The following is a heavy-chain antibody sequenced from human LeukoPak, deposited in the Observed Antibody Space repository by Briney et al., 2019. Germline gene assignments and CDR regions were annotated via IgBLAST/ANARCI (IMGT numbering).Heavy chain of an antibody. V-gene: IGHV3-23*01. CDR1: GFTFSAYA. D-gene: IGHD3-22*01. CDR2: ISDSGGST. CDR3: AKDQWFSDYYFDY. Sequence: AGGSLRLSCAASGFTFSAYAMSWVRQAPGKGLEWVSAISDSGGSTYYADSVKGRFTISRDNSKNTLYLQMNSLRAEDTAVYYCAKDQWFSDYYFDYWGQGTLVTVSS. J-gene: IGHJ4*02.